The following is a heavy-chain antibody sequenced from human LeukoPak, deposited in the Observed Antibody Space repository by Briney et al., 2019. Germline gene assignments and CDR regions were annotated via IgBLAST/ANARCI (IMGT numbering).Heavy chain of an antibody. CDR1: GGSISSSSCY. Sequence: SETLSLTCTVSGGSISSSSCYWGWIRQPPGEGLEWIGSIYYSGSTYYNPSLKSRVTISVDTSKNQFSLKLSSATAADTAVYYCARTDWLYYFDYWGQGTLVTVSS. J-gene: IGHJ4*02. V-gene: IGHV4-39*07. CDR3: ARTDWLYYFDY. CDR2: IYYSGST. D-gene: IGHD3/OR15-3a*01.